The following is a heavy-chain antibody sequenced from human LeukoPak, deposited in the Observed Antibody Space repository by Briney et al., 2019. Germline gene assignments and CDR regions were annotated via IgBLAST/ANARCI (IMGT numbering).Heavy chain of an antibody. Sequence: QPGGSLRLSCAASGFTFSSHAMTWVRQAPGKGLEWVSGISGSGGSTYYADSVKGRFTISRDNSKNTLYLQMNSLRAEDTAVYYCARSPNYYGSGSYEGRFDYWGQGTLVTVSS. CDR3: ARSPNYYGSGSYEGRFDY. CDR1: GFTFSSHA. D-gene: IGHD3-10*01. V-gene: IGHV3-23*01. J-gene: IGHJ4*02. CDR2: ISGSGGST.